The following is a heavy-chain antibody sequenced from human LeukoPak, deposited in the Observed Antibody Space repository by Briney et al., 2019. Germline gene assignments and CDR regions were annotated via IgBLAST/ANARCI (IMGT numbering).Heavy chain of an antibody. D-gene: IGHD3-22*01. Sequence: SETLSLTCTVSGGSFTDYFWTWIRHSPGKGLEWIGEIYYYSRDTNYNPCLDSRYSISLETCKIQLSHEQRAVNAADTAVYYCARGRIAKIVVVQSFTYGMHVRLEATTVAVCS. CDR2: IYYYSRDT. CDR1: GGSFTDYF. J-gene: IGHJ6*04. CDR3: ARGRIAKIVVVQSFTYGMHV. V-gene: IGHV4-34*01.